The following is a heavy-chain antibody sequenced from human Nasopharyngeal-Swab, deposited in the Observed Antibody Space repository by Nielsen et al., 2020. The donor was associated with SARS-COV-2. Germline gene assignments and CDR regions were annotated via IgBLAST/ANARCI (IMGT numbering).Heavy chain of an antibody. CDR1: GFTFDDYA. V-gene: IGHV3-9*01. D-gene: IGHD4-17*01. CDR3: AKESSVTTEG. CDR2: ISWNSGSI. J-gene: IGHJ4*02. Sequence: SLRLSCAASGFTFDDYAMHWVRQAPGKGLEWVSGISWNSGSIGYADSVKGRFTISRDNAKNSLYLQMNSLRAEDTALYYCAKESSVTTEGWGQGTLVTVSS.